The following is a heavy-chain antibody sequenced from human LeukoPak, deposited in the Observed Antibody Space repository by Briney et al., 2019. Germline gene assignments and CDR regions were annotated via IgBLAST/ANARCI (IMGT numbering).Heavy chain of an antibody. Sequence: PGGSLRLCCTASGFAFNSYFMTWARQAPGKGLEWVSGINGRGEETHYANSVKGRFTISRDNSKNTVYLQLSSLRAEDTAVYYCACHCSGSRCSDHDYWGQGTVVTVSS. D-gene: IGHD2-15*01. CDR2: INGRGEET. CDR1: GFAFNSYF. J-gene: IGHJ4*02. CDR3: ACHCSGSRCSDHDY. V-gene: IGHV3-23*01.